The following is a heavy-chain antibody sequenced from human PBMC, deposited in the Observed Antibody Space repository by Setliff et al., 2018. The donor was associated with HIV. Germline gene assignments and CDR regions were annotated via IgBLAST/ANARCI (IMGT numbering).Heavy chain of an antibody. J-gene: IGHJ4*02. V-gene: IGHV7-4-1*02. CDR1: GYTFTSYV. Sequence: GASVKVSCKTSGYTFTSYVINWVRQAPGQGLEWMGWINTNAGNPTYAQGFTGRFVFSLDTSVSTAYLQISSLQAEDSAVYYCATAYMKAPSRDSSGCYYFAYWGQGTLVTVSS. CDR3: ATAYMKAPSRDSSGCYYFAY. CDR2: INTNAGNP. D-gene: IGHD6-19*01.